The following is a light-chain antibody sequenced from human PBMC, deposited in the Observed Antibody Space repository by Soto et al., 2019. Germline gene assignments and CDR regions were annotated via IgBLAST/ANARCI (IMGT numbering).Light chain of an antibody. Sequence: QSVLTQPPSASGTPGLRVTISCSGSSSNIGTNSVNWYQQVPGTAPDLLIHTNNQRPSGVPDRSSASKSGASASLAISGLQSEDEADYYCAAWDDSLKGYVFGTGTKLTVL. V-gene: IGLV1-44*01. J-gene: IGLJ1*01. CDR1: SSNIGTNS. CDR3: AAWDDSLKGYV. CDR2: TNN.